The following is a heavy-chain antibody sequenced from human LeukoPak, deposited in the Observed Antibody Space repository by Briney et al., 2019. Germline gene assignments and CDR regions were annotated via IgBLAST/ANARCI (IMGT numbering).Heavy chain of an antibody. D-gene: IGHD5-12*01. Sequence: SETLSLTCGVYGGSFSGYHWNWIRQTPGKGLEWIGEINHSGSTNYNPSLKSRVTISVDTSKNQFSLKLSSVTAADTAVYYCARVRGVATIRGRGPFDYWGQGTLVTVSS. CDR3: ARVRGVATIRGRGPFDY. CDR1: GGSFSGYH. CDR2: INHSGST. V-gene: IGHV4-34*01. J-gene: IGHJ4*02.